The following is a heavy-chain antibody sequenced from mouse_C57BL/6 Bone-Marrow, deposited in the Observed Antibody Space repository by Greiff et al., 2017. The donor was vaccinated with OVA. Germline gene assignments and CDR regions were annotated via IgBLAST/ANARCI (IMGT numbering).Heavy chain of an antibody. D-gene: IGHD1-1*01. CDR3: AKGYYGRWYFDV. CDR1: GYTFTSYW. Sequence: QVQLQQPGAELVMPGASVKLSCKASGYTFTSYWITWVKQRPGQGLEWIGDIYPGSGSTNYNEKFKSKATLTVDTSSSTAYMQLSSLTSEDSAVYYCAKGYYGRWYFDVWGTGTTVTVSS. J-gene: IGHJ1*03. CDR2: IYPGSGST. V-gene: IGHV1-55*01.